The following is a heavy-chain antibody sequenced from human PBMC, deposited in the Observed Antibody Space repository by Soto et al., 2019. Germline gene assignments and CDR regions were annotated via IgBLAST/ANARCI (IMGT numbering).Heavy chain of an antibody. D-gene: IGHD2-2*01. CDR1: GGSITSSNYH. Sequence: SETLSLTCTASGGSITSSNYHWGWSRQPPGKGLEWIGTIYYSGNTYYNPSLKSRVTMSMDASKNQFSLTLSSVAVADTAVYYCSRLTNARPGDDWGQGTLVTVSS. V-gene: IGHV4-39*01. CDR3: SRLTNARPGDD. CDR2: IYYSGNT. J-gene: IGHJ4*02.